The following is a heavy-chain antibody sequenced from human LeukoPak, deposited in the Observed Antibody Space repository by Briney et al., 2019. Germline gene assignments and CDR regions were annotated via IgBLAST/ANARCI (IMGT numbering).Heavy chain of an antibody. D-gene: IGHD3-22*01. V-gene: IGHV3-15*01. CDR3: TTMPFYDSSGYYYGYY. Sequence: GGSLRLSCAASGFTFSNAWMSWVRQAPGKGLEWVGRIKSKTDGGTTDYAAPMKGKFTISRDDSRNTLYLQMHSLKTEDTAVYYCTTMPFYDSSGYYYGYYWGQGTLVTVSS. J-gene: IGHJ4*02. CDR2: IKSKTDGGTT. CDR1: GFTFSNAW.